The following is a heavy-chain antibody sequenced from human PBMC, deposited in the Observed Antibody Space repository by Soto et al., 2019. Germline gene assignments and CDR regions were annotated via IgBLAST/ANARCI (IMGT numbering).Heavy chain of an antibody. CDR2: ISHSGST. J-gene: IGHJ4*02. V-gene: IGHV4-34*01. CDR3: ARGDGSGWYLFDY. CDR1: GGSFSGYY. Sequence: PSETLSLTCAVYGGSFSGYYWSWIRQPPGKGLEWIGEISHSGSTNYNPSLKSRVTISVDTSKNQFSLKLSSVTAADTAVYYCARGDGSGWYLFDYWGQGTLVTVSS. D-gene: IGHD6-19*01.